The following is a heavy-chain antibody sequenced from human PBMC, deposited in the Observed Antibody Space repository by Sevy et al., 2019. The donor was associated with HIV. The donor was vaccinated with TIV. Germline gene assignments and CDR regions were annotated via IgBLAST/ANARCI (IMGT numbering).Heavy chain of an antibody. D-gene: IGHD6-13*01. Sequence: GGSLRLSCAASGFTVSSYYMTWVRQAPGKGLEWVSVIYSDGSTYYTDSVKGRFTISRDNSKNTLYLQMNSLRVEDTAVYYCTSPMATSGMGVGYRGQGTLVTVSS. CDR2: IYSDGST. CDR1: GFTVSSYY. CDR3: TSPMATSGMGVGY. V-gene: IGHV3-66*01. J-gene: IGHJ4*02.